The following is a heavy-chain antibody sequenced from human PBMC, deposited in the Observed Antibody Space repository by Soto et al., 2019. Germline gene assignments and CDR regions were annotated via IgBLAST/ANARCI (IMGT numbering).Heavy chain of an antibody. Sequence: SETLSLTCTVSGGSISSGGYYWSWIRQQPGKGLEWIGYIYYSGSTYYNPSLKSRVTISVDTSKNQFSLKLSSVTAADTAVYYCARYSSRNWFDPWGQGTLVTVSS. D-gene: IGHD6-19*01. CDR3: ARYSSRNWFDP. J-gene: IGHJ5*02. V-gene: IGHV4-31*03. CDR1: GGSISSGGYY. CDR2: IYYSGST.